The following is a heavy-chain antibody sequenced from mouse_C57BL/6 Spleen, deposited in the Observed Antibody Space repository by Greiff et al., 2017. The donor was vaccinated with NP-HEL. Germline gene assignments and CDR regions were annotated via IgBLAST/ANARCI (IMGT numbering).Heavy chain of an antibody. J-gene: IGHJ2*01. V-gene: IGHV1-69*01. CDR2: IDPSDSYT. CDR3: ARGGGYYFDY. Sequence: VQLQQSGPELVKPGASVKLSCKASGYTFTSYDINWVKQRPGQGLEWIGEIDPSDSYTNYNQKFKGKSTLTVDKSSSTAYMQLSSLTSEDSAVYYCARGGGYYFDYWGQGTTLTVSS. D-gene: IGHD1-1*02. CDR1: GYTFTSYD.